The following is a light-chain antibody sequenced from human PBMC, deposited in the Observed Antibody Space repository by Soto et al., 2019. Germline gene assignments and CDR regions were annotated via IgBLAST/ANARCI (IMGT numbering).Light chain of an antibody. J-gene: IGLJ1*01. CDR3: SSYAGSNNYV. CDR1: SSDVGGYNY. Sequence: QSALTQPPSASGSPGQSVAISCTGTSSDVGGYNYVSWYQLHPGKAPKLMIYEVNMRPSGVPDRFSGPKSGNTASLTVSGLRAEDEADYYCSSYAGSNNYVFGTGTQLTVL. CDR2: EVN. V-gene: IGLV2-8*01.